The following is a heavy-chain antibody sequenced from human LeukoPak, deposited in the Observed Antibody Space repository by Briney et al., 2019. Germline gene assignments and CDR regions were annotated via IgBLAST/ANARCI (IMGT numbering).Heavy chain of an antibody. V-gene: IGHV3-74*01. J-gene: IGHJ4*02. CDR1: GFTFISYC. CDR2: INSDGSTT. Sequence: GGSLRLSCAASGFTFISYCMHWVRQAPGKGLVWFSRINSDGSTTSYAASVKGRFTISRDTAKNTLYLQMNSPRAEDTAVYYCARGHHYYDSSAYYYWGQGTLVTVSS. CDR3: ARGHHYYDSSAYYY. D-gene: IGHD3-22*01.